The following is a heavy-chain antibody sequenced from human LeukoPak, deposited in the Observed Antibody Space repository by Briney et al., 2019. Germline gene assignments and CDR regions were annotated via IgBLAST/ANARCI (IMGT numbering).Heavy chain of an antibody. CDR1: GGSTSSYY. CDR2: IYYSGST. V-gene: IGHV4-59*01. D-gene: IGHD3-10*01. J-gene: IGHJ6*02. Sequence: SETLSLTCTVSGGSTSSYYWSWIRQPPGKGLEWIGYIYYSGSTNYNPSLKSRVTISVDTSKNQFSLKLSSVTAADTAVYYCARGDYYGSGSYYNDYYYGMDVWGQGTTVTVSS. CDR3: ARGDYYGSGSYYNDYYYGMDV.